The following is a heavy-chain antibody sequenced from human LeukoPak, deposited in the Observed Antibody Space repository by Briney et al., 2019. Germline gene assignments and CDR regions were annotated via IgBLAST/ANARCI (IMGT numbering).Heavy chain of an antibody. CDR2: IRYDGSNK. J-gene: IGHJ4*02. CDR1: GFTFSSYG. D-gene: IGHD3-22*01. Sequence: GGSLRLSCAASGFTFSSYGMHWVRQAPGKGLEWVAFIRYDGSNKYYADSVKGRFTISRDNSKNTLYLQMNSLRAEDTAVYYCAKVLVSTYYYDSSGYYYGDFDYWGQGTLVTVSS. V-gene: IGHV3-30*02. CDR3: AKVLVSTYYYDSSGYYYGDFDY.